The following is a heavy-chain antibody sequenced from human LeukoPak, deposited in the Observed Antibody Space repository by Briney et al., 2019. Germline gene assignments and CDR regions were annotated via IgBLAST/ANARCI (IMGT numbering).Heavy chain of an antibody. J-gene: IGHJ4*02. V-gene: IGHV4-38-2*02. D-gene: IGHD1-26*01. CDR2: IYHSGST. CDR1: GYSISSGYY. CDR3: VRVSGSYFY. Sequence: SETLSLTCTVSGYSISSGYYWGWIRQPPGKGLEWIGSIYHSGSTYYNPSLKSRVTISVDTSKNQFSLKLSSVTAADTAVYYCVRVSGSYFYWGQGTLVTVSS.